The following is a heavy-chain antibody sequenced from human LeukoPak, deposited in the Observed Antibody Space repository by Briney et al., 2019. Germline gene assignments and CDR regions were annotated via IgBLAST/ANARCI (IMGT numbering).Heavy chain of an antibody. CDR2: IQQDGSEK. CDR3: AREGGSPLYFDY. CDR1: GFTFRSFW. J-gene: IGHJ4*02. V-gene: IGHV3-7*01. Sequence: GGSLRLSCAASGFTFRSFWMSWAGPARGKGREGEANIQQDGSEKNYVDSVKGRFTISRDNAKNSLYLQMNSLRAEDTAVYYCAREGGSPLYFDYWGQGTLVTVSS. D-gene: IGHD1-26*01.